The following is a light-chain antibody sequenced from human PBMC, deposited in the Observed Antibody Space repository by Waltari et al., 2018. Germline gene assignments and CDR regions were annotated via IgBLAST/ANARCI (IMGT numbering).Light chain of an antibody. Sequence: AIQMTQSPSSLSASVGDRVTITCRASQAIRNNLGWYQQKPGKAPKFLIYGASNLQSGVPSRFSGSGFGTDFTLTISSLQPEDFATYYCLQDYNYPFTFGGGTKVEIK. CDR2: GAS. V-gene: IGKV1-6*01. CDR1: QAIRNN. CDR3: LQDYNYPFT. J-gene: IGKJ4*01.